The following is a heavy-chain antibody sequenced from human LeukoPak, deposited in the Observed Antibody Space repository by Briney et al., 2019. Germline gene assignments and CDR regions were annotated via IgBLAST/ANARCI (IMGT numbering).Heavy chain of an antibody. D-gene: IGHD2-2*03. V-gene: IGHV3-30*04. CDR3: ARWIEGMALDI. Sequence: PGGSLRLSCAASGFTFSSYAMHWVRQAPGKGLEWVAVISYDGSNKYYADSVKGRFTISRDNSKNTLYLQMNSLRAEDTAVYYCARWIEGMALDIWGQGTMVTVSS. CDR2: ISYDGSNK. CDR1: GFTFSSYA. J-gene: IGHJ3*02.